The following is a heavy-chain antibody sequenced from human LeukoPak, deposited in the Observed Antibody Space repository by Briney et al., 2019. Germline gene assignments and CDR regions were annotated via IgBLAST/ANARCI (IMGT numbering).Heavy chain of an antibody. CDR3: ARQKCTSTSCLTKNAFDI. D-gene: IGHD2-2*01. J-gene: IGHJ3*02. V-gene: IGHV4-4*09. CDR1: GSISSYY. Sequence: SETLSLTCTVSGSISSYYWSWIRQPPGKGLEWIGYIYTSGSTNYNPSLKSRVTISVDTSKNQFSLDLSSVTAADTAVYYCARQKCTSTSCLTKNAFDIWGQGTMITVSS. CDR2: IYTSGST.